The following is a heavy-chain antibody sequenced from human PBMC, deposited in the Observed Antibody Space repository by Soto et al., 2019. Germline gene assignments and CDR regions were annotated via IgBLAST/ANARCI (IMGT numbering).Heavy chain of an antibody. J-gene: IGHJ6*02. D-gene: IGHD5-12*01. CDR3: ARDDLDDCSGYDSPYDYGMDV. CDR1: GGTFSSYA. V-gene: IGHV1-69*12. Sequence: QVQLVQSGAEVKKPGSSVKVSCKASGGTFSSYAISWVRQAPGQGLEWMGGIIPIFGTANYAQKFQGRVTITADESTSTAYMDLSSLRSEDTAVYYCARDDLDDCSGYDSPYDYGMDVWGQGTTVTVSS. CDR2: IIPIFGTA.